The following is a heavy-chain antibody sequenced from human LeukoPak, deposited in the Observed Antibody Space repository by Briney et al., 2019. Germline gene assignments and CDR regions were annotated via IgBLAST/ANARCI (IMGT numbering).Heavy chain of an antibody. V-gene: IGHV4-4*07. D-gene: IGHD2-2*01. CDR3: AREEDIVVVPADQRGGWFGP. CDR2: IYTSGST. J-gene: IGHJ5*02. Sequence: PSETLSLTCTVSGGSISSYYWSWIRQPAGKGLEWIGRIYTSGSTNYNPSLKSRVTMSVDTSKNQFSLKLSSVTAADTAVYYCAREEDIVVVPADQRGGWFGPWGQGTLVTVSS. CDR1: GGSISSYY.